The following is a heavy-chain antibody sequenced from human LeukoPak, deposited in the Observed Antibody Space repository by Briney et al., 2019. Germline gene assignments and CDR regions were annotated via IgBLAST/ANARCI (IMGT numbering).Heavy chain of an antibody. CDR2: ISSSSSYI. CDR1: GFTFSSYS. V-gene: IGHV3-21*01. Sequence: GGSLRLSCAASGFTFSSYSMNWVRQPPGKGLEWVSSISSSSSYIYYADSVKGRFTISRDNAKNSLYLQMNSLRAEDTAVYYCARDRGGWYVGERHFDYWGQGTLATVSS. D-gene: IGHD6-19*01. J-gene: IGHJ4*02. CDR3: ARDRGGWYVGERHFDY.